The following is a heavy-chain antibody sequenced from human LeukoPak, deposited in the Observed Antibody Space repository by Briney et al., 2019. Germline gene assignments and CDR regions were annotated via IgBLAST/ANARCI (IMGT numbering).Heavy chain of an antibody. D-gene: IGHD5-12*01. CDR2: INPNSGGT. J-gene: IGHJ4*02. CDR3: ARALELVATFDY. V-gene: IGHV1-2*02. Sequence: ASVKVSCKASGYTFTGYYMHWVRQAPGQGLEWMGWINPNSGGTNYAQKFQGRVTMTRDTSISIAYMELSRLRSDDTAVYYCARALELVATFDYWGQGTLVTVSS. CDR1: GYTFTGYY.